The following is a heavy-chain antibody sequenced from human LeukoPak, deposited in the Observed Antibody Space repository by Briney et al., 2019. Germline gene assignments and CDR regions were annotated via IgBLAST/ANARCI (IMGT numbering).Heavy chain of an antibody. CDR3: SRGHDSGWSQGNYYSMDV. Sequence: GASLKLSRKASGYTFTGYYMHWVRHAPGQGLGWMGWINPKSGGTNYAQKFQGRVTMTSDTYNCTDYIELRRIRLGDTAVYDCSRGHDSGWSQGNYYSMDVWGKGTTVTVSS. V-gene: IGHV1-2*02. J-gene: IGHJ6*03. CDR2: INPKSGGT. CDR1: GYTFTGYY. D-gene: IGHD6-19*01.